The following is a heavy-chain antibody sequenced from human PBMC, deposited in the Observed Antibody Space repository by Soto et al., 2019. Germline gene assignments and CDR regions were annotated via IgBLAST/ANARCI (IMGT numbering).Heavy chain of an antibody. J-gene: IGHJ4*02. D-gene: IGHD3-22*01. Sequence: GESLKISCKGSGYSFTSYWISWVRQMPGKGLEWMGRIDPSDSYTNYSPSFQGHVTISADKSISTAYLQWSSLKASDTAMYYCARRRAKDYYDSSGSSYYFDYWGQGXLVTVYS. V-gene: IGHV5-10-1*01. CDR1: GYSFTSYW. CDR2: IDPSDSYT. CDR3: ARRRAKDYYDSSGSSYYFDY.